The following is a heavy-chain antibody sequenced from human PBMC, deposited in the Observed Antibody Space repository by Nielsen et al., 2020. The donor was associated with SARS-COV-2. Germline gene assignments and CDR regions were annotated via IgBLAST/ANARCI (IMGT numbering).Heavy chain of an antibody. CDR3: VLTTHFFDF. CDR2: ISYDGSIK. Sequence: GESLKISCADSGLTFSNYGMHWVRQAPGKGLEWVALISYDGSIKYYADSVKGRFTISRDNAKNSLYLQLSSLRVEDTALYYCVLTTHFFDFWGQGTLVTVSS. V-gene: IGHV3-30*03. D-gene: IGHD4/OR15-4a*01. J-gene: IGHJ4*02. CDR1: GLTFSNYG.